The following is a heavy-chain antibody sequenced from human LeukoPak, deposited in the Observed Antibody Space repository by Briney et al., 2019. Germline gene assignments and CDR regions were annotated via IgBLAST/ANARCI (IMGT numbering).Heavy chain of an antibody. J-gene: IGHJ4*02. D-gene: IGHD3-22*01. CDR3: ARVRYYYDSSGYYRGFDY. V-gene: IGHV3-23*01. Sequence: AGGSLRLSCAASGFTFSSYAMSWVRQAPGKGLEWVSAISGSGGSTYCADSVKGRFTISRDNSKNSLYLQMNSLRAEDTALYYCARVRYYYDSSGYYRGFDYWGQGTLVTVSS. CDR1: GFTFSSYA. CDR2: ISGSGGST.